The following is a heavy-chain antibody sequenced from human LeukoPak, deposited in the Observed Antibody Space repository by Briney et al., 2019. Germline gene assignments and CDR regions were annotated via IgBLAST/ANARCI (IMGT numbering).Heavy chain of an antibody. CDR1: GYTFTGYY. CDR3: ARDKGGSYYEGWFDP. V-gene: IGHV1-2*02. Sequence: ASVKVSCKASGYTFTGYYMHWVRQAPGQGLEWMGWINPNSGGTNYAQKFQGRVTMTRDTSISTAYMELSRLRSDDTAVYYCARDKGGSYYEGWFDPWGQGTLVTVSP. CDR2: INPNSGGT. D-gene: IGHD1-26*01. J-gene: IGHJ5*02.